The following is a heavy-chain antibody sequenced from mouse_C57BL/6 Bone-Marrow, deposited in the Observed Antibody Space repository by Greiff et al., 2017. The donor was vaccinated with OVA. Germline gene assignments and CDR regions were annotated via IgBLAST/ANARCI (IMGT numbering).Heavy chain of an antibody. CDR2: IDPETGGT. Sequence: QVQLKESGAELVRPGASVTLSCKASGYTFTDYEMHWVKQTPVHGLEWIGAIDPETGGTAYNQKFKGKAILTADKSSSTAYMELRSLTSEDSAVYYCTTSYYSNYDAMDYWGQGTSVTVSS. D-gene: IGHD2-5*01. CDR1: GYTFTDYE. V-gene: IGHV1-15*01. J-gene: IGHJ4*01. CDR3: TTSYYSNYDAMDY.